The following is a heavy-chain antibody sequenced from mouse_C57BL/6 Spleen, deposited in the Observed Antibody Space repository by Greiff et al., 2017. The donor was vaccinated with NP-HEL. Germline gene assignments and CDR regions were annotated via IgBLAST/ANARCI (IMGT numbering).Heavy chain of an antibody. CDR1: GFSLTSYG. CDR2: IWSGGST. Sequence: VKLMESGPGLVQPSQSLSITCTVSGFSLTSYGVHWVRQSPGKGLEWLGVIWSGGSTDYNAAFISRLSISKDNYKSQVFFKMNSLQAYDTAIYYCARNMHYYVYAMDYGGQGTSVTLSP. J-gene: IGHJ4*01. CDR3: ARNMHYYVYAMDY. D-gene: IGHD1-2*01. V-gene: IGHV2-2*01.